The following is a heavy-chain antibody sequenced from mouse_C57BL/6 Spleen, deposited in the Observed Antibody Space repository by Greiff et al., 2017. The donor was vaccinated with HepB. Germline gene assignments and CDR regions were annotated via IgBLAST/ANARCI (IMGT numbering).Heavy chain of an antibody. D-gene: IGHD1-1*01. Sequence: VQLQQSGAELVKPGASVKISCKASGYAFSSYWMNWVKQRPGKGLEWIGQIYPGDGDTNYNGKFKGKATLTADKSSSTAYMQLSSLTSEDSAVYFCARWRYGSSPFDYWGQGTTLTVSS. CDR1: GYAFSSYW. J-gene: IGHJ2*01. V-gene: IGHV1-80*01. CDR2: IYPGDGDT. CDR3: ARWRYGSSPFDY.